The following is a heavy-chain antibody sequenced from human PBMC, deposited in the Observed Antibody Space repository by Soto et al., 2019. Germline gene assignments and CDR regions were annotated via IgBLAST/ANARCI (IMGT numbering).Heavy chain of an antibody. CDR2: IIPIFGTA. CDR3: AIAGGLYYDYGMDV. V-gene: IGHV1-69*01. CDR1: GGTFSSYA. Sequence: QVQLVQSGAEVKKPGSSVKVSCKASGGTFSSYAISWVRQAPGQGLEWMGGIIPIFGTANYAQKFQGRVTNTAHESTSTADMELGSLRCEDTAVYYCAIAGGLYYDYGMDVWGQSTTVTVSS. J-gene: IGHJ6*02.